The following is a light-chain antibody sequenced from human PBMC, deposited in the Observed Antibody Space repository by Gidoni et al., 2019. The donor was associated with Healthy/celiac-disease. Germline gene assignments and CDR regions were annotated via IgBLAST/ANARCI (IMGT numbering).Light chain of an antibody. J-gene: IGKJ4*01. V-gene: IGKV3-11*01. Sequence: IVLTQSPATLSLSPGERATLACSASQSVSSYLACYQQKPGQAPRLLIYDASNRATGIPARFSGSGSGTDFTLTISSLEPEDFAVYYCQQRSNWPPLTFGGGTKVEIK. CDR2: DAS. CDR1: QSVSSY. CDR3: QQRSNWPPLT.